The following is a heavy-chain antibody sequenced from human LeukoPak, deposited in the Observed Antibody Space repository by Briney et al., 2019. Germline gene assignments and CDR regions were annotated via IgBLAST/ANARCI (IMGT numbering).Heavy chain of an antibody. D-gene: IGHD4-17*01. V-gene: IGHV4-59*01. Sequence: SETLSLTCAVSGGSISPYYWMWLRQPPGKGLEWIGYISYSGSTSFNPSLKSRVTISLDTSTNQVSLKLSSVTAADTAVYYCARADSYRLTTTLWGQGTLVTVSS. CDR2: ISYSGST. CDR1: GGSISPYY. J-gene: IGHJ4*02. CDR3: ARADSYRLTTTL.